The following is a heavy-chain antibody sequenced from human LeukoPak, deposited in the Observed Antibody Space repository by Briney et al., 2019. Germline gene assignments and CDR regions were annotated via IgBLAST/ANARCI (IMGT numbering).Heavy chain of an antibody. CDR3: ARGGIPPDY. D-gene: IGHD2-2*02. V-gene: IGHV3-48*03. CDR1: GFTFSSYE. J-gene: IGHJ4*02. CDR2: ISSSGTTI. Sequence: PGGSLRLSCAASGFTFSSYEMNWVRQAPGKGLDWVSYISSSGTTIYCADSVKGRFTISSDNAKNSLYLQMNSLRAEDTAVYYCARGGIPPDYWGQGTLVTVSS.